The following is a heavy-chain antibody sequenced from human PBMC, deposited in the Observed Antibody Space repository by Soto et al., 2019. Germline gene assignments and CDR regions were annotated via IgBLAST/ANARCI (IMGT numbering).Heavy chain of an antibody. J-gene: IGHJ4*02. CDR1: GFTFDDYA. CDR2: ISWYSGSI. V-gene: IGHV3-9*01. Sequence: GGSLRLSCAASGFTFDDYAMHWVRQAPGKGLEWVSGISWYSGSIGYADSVKGRFTISRDNAKNSLYLQMNSLRAEDTALYYCAKDIRAYDSSGFNWGQGTLVTVSS. D-gene: IGHD3-22*01. CDR3: AKDIRAYDSSGFN.